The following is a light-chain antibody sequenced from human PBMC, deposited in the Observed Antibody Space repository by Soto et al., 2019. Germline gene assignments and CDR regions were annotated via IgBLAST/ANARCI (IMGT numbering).Light chain of an antibody. CDR1: RNIDTY. V-gene: IGKV1-39*01. Sequence: DIQMTQSPSSLSASFGDRVTLTCRASRNIDTYLNWYQQKPGTAPKLLMYGASSLHSVVPSRFSGSGSGTDFTLTISSLHPEDCATYYCQQSHATPYTFGQGTKLEI. CDR2: GAS. J-gene: IGKJ2*01. CDR3: QQSHATPYT.